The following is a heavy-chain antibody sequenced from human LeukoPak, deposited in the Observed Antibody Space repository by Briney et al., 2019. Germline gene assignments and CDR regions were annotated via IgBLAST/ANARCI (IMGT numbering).Heavy chain of an antibody. D-gene: IGHD2-2*01. Sequence: GGSLRLSCAASGFTFSDYSMNWVRQAPGKGLEWVSSISSSSSFIYYADSMKGRFTISRDNAKNSLYLQKNSLRAEDTAVYYCARGVRSSTSWTTDYWGQGTLVTVSS. CDR3: ARGVRSSTSWTTDY. CDR2: ISSSSSFI. V-gene: IGHV3-21*01. J-gene: IGHJ4*02. CDR1: GFTFSDYS.